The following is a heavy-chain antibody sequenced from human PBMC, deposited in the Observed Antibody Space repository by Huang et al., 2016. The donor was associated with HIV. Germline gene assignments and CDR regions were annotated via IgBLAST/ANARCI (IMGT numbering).Heavy chain of an antibody. CDR2: SIPICGTA. J-gene: IGHJ4*02. Sequence: QVQLVQSGAEVKKPGSSVKVSCKASGGTFSSYALSWVRQAPGQGVEWVGGSIPICGTANYAQKFQGRVTITADESTSTAYMELSSLRSEDTAVYYCARARGYYDSSVSYYFDYWGQGTLVTVSS. D-gene: IGHD3-22*01. V-gene: IGHV1-69*13. CDR1: GGTFSSYA. CDR3: ARARGYYDSSVSYYFDY.